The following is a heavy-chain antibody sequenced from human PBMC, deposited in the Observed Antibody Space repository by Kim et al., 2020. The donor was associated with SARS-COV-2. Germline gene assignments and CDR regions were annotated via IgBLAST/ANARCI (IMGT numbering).Heavy chain of an antibody. V-gene: IGHV1-18*01. J-gene: IGHJ2*01. CDR2: NGKT. Sequence: NGKTTYAQRLQGRVTMTTDTSTSTAYMELRSLRSDDTAIYYCARDGYFDLWGRGTLVTVSS. CDR3: ARDGYFDL.